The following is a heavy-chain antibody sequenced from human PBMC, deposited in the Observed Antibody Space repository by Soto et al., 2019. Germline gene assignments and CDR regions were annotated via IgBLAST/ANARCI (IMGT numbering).Heavy chain of an antibody. Sequence: EVQLVESGGGLVQPGRSLRLSCEASGFTFDDFAIHWVRQVPGKGLEWVSGISWNSATKGYADSVQGRFTISRDNAKNSLYLQMNSLRAEDTALYYCAKDKYGGNSVLHAFDIWGQGTMVTVSS. J-gene: IGHJ3*02. CDR2: ISWNSATK. D-gene: IGHD2-21*02. CDR3: AKDKYGGNSVLHAFDI. CDR1: GFTFDDFA. V-gene: IGHV3-9*01.